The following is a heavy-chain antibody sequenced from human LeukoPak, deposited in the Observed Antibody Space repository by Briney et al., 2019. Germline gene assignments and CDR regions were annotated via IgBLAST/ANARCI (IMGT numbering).Heavy chain of an antibody. CDR1: GFMFSDYG. CDR3: STLTALPWLSVDY. D-gene: IGHD5/OR15-5a*01. Sequence: GGSLRLSCVASGFMFSDYGMHWVRQAPGKGLEWVAVISYDGSNEYHADSVKGRFTISRDNSKNTLYLQMNSLRDEDTAVYYCSTLTALPWLSVDYWGQGTLVTVSS. J-gene: IGHJ4*02. V-gene: IGHV3-30*03. CDR2: ISYDGSNE.